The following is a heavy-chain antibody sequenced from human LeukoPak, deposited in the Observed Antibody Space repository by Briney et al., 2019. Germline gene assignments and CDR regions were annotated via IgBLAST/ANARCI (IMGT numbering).Heavy chain of an antibody. CDR3: ARLTYGSISFDY. CDR2: AYDSGST. Sequence: PSETLSLTCTVSGGSISSYYWSWIRQPPGKGLEWIGYAYDSGSTNYNPSLKSRVTISADTSKNQFSLKLTSVTAADTAVFYCARLTYGSISFDYWGQGALVTVSS. CDR1: GGSISSYY. J-gene: IGHJ4*02. V-gene: IGHV4-59*01. D-gene: IGHD3-10*01.